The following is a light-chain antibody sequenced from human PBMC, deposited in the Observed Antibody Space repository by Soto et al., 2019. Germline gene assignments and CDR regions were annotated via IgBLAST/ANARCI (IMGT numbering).Light chain of an antibody. V-gene: IGKV3-20*01. J-gene: IGKJ4*01. CDR1: QSVGNNF. CDR2: HAT. Sequence: EIVLTPSPGTLSLSPGERAALSCRASQSVGNNFLGWYQQKPGQSPRLLIYHATNRATGIPDRFSGTASGTDFTLTISRLEPEDFAVYYCHQYASSPLTFGGGTKVEIK. CDR3: HQYASSPLT.